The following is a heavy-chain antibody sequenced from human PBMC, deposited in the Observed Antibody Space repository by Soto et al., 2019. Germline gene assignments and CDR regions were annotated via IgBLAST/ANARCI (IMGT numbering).Heavy chain of an antibody. J-gene: IGHJ3*02. CDR3: ARAPLYDSSGDRHDAFDI. V-gene: IGHV3-48*02. Sequence: EVQLVESGGGLVQPGGSLRLSCAASGFTFSSYSMNWVRQAPGKGLEWVSYISSSSSTIYYADSVKGRFTISRDNAKNSLYLQMNSLRDEDTAVYYCARAPLYDSSGDRHDAFDIWGQGTMVTVSS. D-gene: IGHD3-22*01. CDR2: ISSSSSTI. CDR1: GFTFSSYS.